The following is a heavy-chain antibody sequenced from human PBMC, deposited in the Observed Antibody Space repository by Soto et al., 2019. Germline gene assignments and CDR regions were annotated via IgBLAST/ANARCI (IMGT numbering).Heavy chain of an antibody. CDR1: GGSISSSNW. J-gene: IGHJ4*02. Sequence: QVQLQESGPGLVKPSGTLSLTCAVSGGSISSSNWWSWVRQPPGKGLEWIGEIYHSGSTNYNPSLQGRVTISVDKSKNQFSLKLSSVTAADTAVYYCARGRIAVAGRGWVDYWCQGTLVTVSS. CDR3: ARGRIAVAGRGWVDY. CDR2: IYHSGST. V-gene: IGHV4-4*02. D-gene: IGHD6-19*01.